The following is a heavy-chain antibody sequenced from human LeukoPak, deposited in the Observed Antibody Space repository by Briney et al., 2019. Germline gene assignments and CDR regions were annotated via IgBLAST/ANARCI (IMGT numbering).Heavy chain of an antibody. Sequence: GGSLRLSCAASGFTISSYSMNWVRQAPGKGLEWVSSISSSSSYIYYADSVKGRFTISRDNAKKSLYLQMNSLRDEDTAVYYCARGVDNYYYYYMDVWGKGTTVTISS. CDR1: GFTISSYS. V-gene: IGHV3-21*01. CDR2: ISSSSSYI. CDR3: ARGVDNYYYYYMDV. D-gene: IGHD5-12*01. J-gene: IGHJ6*03.